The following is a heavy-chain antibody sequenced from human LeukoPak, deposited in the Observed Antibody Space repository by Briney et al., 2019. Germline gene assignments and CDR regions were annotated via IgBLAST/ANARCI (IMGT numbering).Heavy chain of an antibody. CDR2: IYYSGST. D-gene: IGHD4-17*01. CDR3: ARGQAVTDS. Sequence: SETLSLTCTVSGGSISSSSYYWGWIRQPPGKGLEWIGSIYYSGSTYYNPSLKSRVTISVDTSKNQFSLKLSSVTAADTAEYYCARGQAVTDSWGQGTLVTVSS. CDR1: GGSISSSSYY. V-gene: IGHV4-39*07. J-gene: IGHJ5*01.